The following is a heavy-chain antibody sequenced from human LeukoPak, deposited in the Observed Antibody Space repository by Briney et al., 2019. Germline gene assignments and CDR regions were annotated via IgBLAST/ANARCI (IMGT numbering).Heavy chain of an antibody. J-gene: IGHJ4*02. D-gene: IGHD1-1*01. V-gene: IGHV3-30-3*01. CDR3: ARLGTGTVFDY. CDR2: ISYDGSNK. Sequence: GGSLRLSCAASGFTFSSYAMHWVRQAPGKGLEWVAVISYDGSNKYYADSVKGRFTISRDNSKDTLYLQMNSLRAEDTAVYYCARLGTGTVFDYWGQGTLVTVSS. CDR1: GFTFSSYA.